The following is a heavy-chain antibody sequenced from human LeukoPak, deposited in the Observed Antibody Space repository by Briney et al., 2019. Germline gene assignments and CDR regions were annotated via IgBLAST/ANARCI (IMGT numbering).Heavy chain of an antibody. CDR3: AGLGYCSGGSCYDLYYFDY. CDR1: GFTFSDYY. J-gene: IGHJ4*02. V-gene: IGHV3-11*06. Sequence: KPGGSLRLSRAASGFTFSDYYMSWIRQAPGKGLEWVSYISSSSSYTNYADSVKGRFTISRDNAKNSLYLQMNSLRAEDTAVYYCAGLGYCSGGSCYDLYYFDYWGQGTLVTASS. D-gene: IGHD2-15*01. CDR2: ISSSSSYT.